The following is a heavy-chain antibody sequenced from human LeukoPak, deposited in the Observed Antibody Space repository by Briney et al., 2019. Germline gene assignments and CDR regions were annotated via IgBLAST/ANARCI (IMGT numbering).Heavy chain of an antibody. J-gene: IGHJ4*02. Sequence: SETLSLTCTVSGYSISSGYYWGWIRQPPGKGLEWIGNIYRNGNTYYNPSLKSRVTISVDTSKNQFSLKLSSVTAADTAVYYCARGAPSFDYWGQGTLVTVSS. CDR2: IYRNGNT. CDR3: ARGAPSFDY. V-gene: IGHV4-38-2*02. CDR1: GYSISSGYY.